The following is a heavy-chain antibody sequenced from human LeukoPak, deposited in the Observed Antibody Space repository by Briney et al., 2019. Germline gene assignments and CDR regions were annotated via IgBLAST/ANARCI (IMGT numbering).Heavy chain of an antibody. J-gene: IGHJ4*02. Sequence: RASVKVSFKASGGTFSSYAISWVRQAPGQGLDWMGEIIPIFGTANYAQKFQGRVTITADESTSTAYMELSSLRSEDTAVYYCARGPAVAGTGWDYWGQGTLVTVSS. CDR3: ARGPAVAGTGWDY. CDR2: IIPIFGTA. D-gene: IGHD6-19*01. V-gene: IGHV1-69*13. CDR1: GGTFSSYA.